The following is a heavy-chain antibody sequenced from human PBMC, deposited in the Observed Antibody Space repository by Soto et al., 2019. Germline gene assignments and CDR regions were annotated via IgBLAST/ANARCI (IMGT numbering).Heavy chain of an antibody. Sequence: QVQLVQSGAVVKKPGSSVKVSCKASGGTFSSSTISWVRQAPGQGLEWMGRIIPLLDIANYAQKFQGRVTITVDKSTSTAYMEMTTLRSEDTAVYYCATGVGYGDYSEWGQGTTVTVSS. CDR3: ATGVGYGDYSE. V-gene: IGHV1-69*02. D-gene: IGHD4-17*01. J-gene: IGHJ6*02. CDR2: IIPLLDIA. CDR1: GGTFSSST.